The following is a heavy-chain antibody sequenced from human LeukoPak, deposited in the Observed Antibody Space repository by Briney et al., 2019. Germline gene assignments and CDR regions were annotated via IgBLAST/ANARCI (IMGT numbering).Heavy chain of an antibody. CDR2: IRNKANSYAT. CDR3: SRLEGADY. V-gene: IGHV3-73*01. J-gene: IGHJ4*02. Sequence: GGSLRLSCAASGFTFSGSAIHWVRQASGKGLEWVGRIRNKANSYATTYAASVKGRFTISRDDSKNTAYLQMNSLKTEDMAVYYCSRLEGADYWGQGTLVTVSS. CDR1: GFTFSGSA. D-gene: IGHD1-26*01.